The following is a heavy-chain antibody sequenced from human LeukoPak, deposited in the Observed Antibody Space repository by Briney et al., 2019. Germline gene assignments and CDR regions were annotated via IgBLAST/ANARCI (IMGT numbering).Heavy chain of an antibody. CDR3: ARDQDAAMVRGALLYFHYYYGMDV. Sequence: GGSLRLSCAASGFTSSSYSMNWVRQAPGKGLEWVSSISSSSSYIYYADSVKGRFTISRDNAKNSLYLQMNGLRAEDTAVYYCARDQDAAMVRGALLYFHYYYGMDVWGQGTTVTVSS. CDR1: GFTSSSYS. D-gene: IGHD3-10*01. J-gene: IGHJ6*02. CDR2: ISSSSSYI. V-gene: IGHV3-21*01.